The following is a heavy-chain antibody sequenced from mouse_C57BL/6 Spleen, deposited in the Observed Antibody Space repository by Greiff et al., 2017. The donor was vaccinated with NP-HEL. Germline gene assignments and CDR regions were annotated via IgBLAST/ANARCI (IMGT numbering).Heavy chain of an antibody. CDR3: ARGSSPSYWYFDV. V-gene: IGHV1-76*01. J-gene: IGHJ1*03. D-gene: IGHD1-1*01. CDR1: GYTFTDYY. Sequence: QVHVKQSGAELVRPGASVKLSCKASGYTFTDYYINWVKQRPGQGLEWIARIYPGSGNTYYNEKFKGKATLTAEKSSSTAYMQLSSLTSEDSAVYFCARGSSPSYWYFDVWGTGTTVTVSS. CDR2: IYPGSGNT.